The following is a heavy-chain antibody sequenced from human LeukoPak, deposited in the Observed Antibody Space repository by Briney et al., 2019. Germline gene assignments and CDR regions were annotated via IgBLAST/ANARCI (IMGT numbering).Heavy chain of an antibody. Sequence: SETLSLTCTVSGGSFSSGDYYWSCIRQPPGKGLEWLGNIYYSGSTYYNPSLKSRVTISVDTSKNQFTLKLSSVTAADTPVYYCAALPPRFSDLESAFDIWGQGTMVTVSS. CDR3: AALPPRFSDLESAFDI. V-gene: IGHV4-30-4*08. D-gene: IGHD1-1*01. J-gene: IGHJ3*02. CDR1: GGSFSSGDYY. CDR2: IYYSGST.